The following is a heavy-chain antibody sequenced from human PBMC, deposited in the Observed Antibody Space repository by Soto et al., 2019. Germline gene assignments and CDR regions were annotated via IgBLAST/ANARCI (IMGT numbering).Heavy chain of an antibody. CDR3: AGEMTYWFDP. CDR2: ISAYNGNT. J-gene: IGHJ5*02. CDR1: GYTFASYG. Sequence: QVQLVQSGTEVKKPGASVKVSCKASGYTFASYGISWVRQAPGQGLEWMGWISAYNGNTNYAQKLQGRVTMTTDTSTSTPFMVLRSMRSDDTAVYYCAGEMTYWFDPWGPGSLVTVSS. V-gene: IGHV1-18*01.